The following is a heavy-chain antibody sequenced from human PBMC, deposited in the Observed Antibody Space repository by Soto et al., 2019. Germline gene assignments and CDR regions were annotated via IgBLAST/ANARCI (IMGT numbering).Heavy chain of an antibody. J-gene: IGHJ6*02. D-gene: IGHD2-2*02. Sequence: SVKVSCKASGGTFSSYAISWVRQAPGQGLEWMGGIIPIFGTANYAQKFQGRVTITADKSTSTAYMELSSLRSEDTAVYYCARSRGYCSSNSCYTDYYYGMDVWGQGTTVTVSS. CDR1: GGTFSSYA. CDR3: ARSRGYCSSNSCYTDYYYGMDV. V-gene: IGHV1-69*06. CDR2: IIPIFGTA.